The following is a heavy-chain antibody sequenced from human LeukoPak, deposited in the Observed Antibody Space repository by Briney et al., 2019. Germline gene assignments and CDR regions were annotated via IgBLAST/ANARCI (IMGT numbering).Heavy chain of an antibody. CDR3: ARGHCSSTSCSGDAFDI. D-gene: IGHD2-2*01. CDR2: IYPGDSGT. Sequence: GESLKISCKGSGYTFTTYWIAWVRQMPGKGLEWMGVIYPGDSGTRYSPSFQGQVTISADKSISTAYLQWSSLKASDIAMYYCARGHCSSTSCSGDAFDIWGQGTMVTVSS. CDR1: GYTFTTYW. J-gene: IGHJ3*02. V-gene: IGHV5-51*01.